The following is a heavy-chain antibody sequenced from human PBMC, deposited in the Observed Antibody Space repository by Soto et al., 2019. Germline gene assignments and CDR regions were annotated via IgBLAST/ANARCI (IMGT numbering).Heavy chain of an antibody. CDR3: ARDSRMFGELLWAFDI. V-gene: IGHV3-33*01. Sequence: QVQLVESGGGVVQPGRSRRLSCAASGFTFSNYAMHWVRQAPGKGLEWVAVIWYDGINKYYADSVKGRFTISRDNSKNTLYLQMNSLRAEDTAVYYCARDSRMFGELLWAFDIWGQGTMVTVSS. J-gene: IGHJ3*02. CDR2: IWYDGINK. D-gene: IGHD3-10*02. CDR1: GFTFSNYA.